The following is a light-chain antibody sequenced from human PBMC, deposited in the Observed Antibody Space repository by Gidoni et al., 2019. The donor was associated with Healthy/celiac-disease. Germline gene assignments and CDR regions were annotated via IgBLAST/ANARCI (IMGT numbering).Light chain of an antibody. CDR1: QSLVYSDGNTY. CDR2: KVS. CDR3: MQGTRWPRT. J-gene: IGKJ1*01. V-gene: IGKV2-30*01. Sequence: DVVMTQSPLSLPVTLGQPASISCRSRQSLVYSDGNTYLNWFQQRPGQSPRRLIYKVSNRDSGVPDRFSGSGSGTDFTLKISRVEAEDVGVYYCMQGTRWPRTFGQGTKVEIK.